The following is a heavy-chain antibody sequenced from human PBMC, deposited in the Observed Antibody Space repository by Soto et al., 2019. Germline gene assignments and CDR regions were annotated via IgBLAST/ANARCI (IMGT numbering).Heavy chain of an antibody. V-gene: IGHV1-69*04. D-gene: IGHD2-15*01. CDR3: ARDVVVAARGNWFDP. CDR2: IIPILGIA. CDR1: GGTFSSYT. Sequence: GASVKVSCKASGGTFSSYTISWVRQAPGQRLEWMGRIIPILGIANYAQKFQGRVTITADKSTSTAYMELSSLRSEDTAVYYCARDVVVAARGNWFDPWGQGTLVTVSS. J-gene: IGHJ5*02.